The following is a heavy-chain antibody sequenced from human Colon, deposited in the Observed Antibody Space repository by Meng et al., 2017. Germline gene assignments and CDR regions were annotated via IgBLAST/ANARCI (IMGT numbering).Heavy chain of an antibody. J-gene: IGHJ4*02. CDR2: IRPDGSEK. V-gene: IGHV3-7*01. CDR3: ASGYRGATGSYGDY. CDR1: EVTFSNYW. Sequence: GESLKISCVASEVTFSNYWMTWVRQAPGKGLEYVANIRPDGSEKYYVDSVKGRFTISRDDAKNSLYLEMTSLRAEDTALYYCASGYRGATGSYGDYWGRGTLVTVSS. D-gene: IGHD3-16*01.